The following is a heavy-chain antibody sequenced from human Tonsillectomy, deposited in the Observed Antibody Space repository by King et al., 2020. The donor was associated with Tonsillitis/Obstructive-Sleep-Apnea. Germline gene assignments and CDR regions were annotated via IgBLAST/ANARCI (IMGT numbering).Heavy chain of an antibody. J-gene: IGHJ4*02. D-gene: IGHD3-3*01. CDR2: MFPGDSKT. CDR3: ARLPYFDLWSGPFFDY. Sequence: QLVQSGAEVKKPGESLKIACKGSGYTFTSQWIGWVRQMPGKGLEWVGIMFPGDSKTRYSPSFPGQVTISADKSITTAYLQWSSLRASDTAIYYCARLPYFDLWSGPFFDYWGQGTLVTVSS. CDR1: GYTFTSQW. V-gene: IGHV5-51*01.